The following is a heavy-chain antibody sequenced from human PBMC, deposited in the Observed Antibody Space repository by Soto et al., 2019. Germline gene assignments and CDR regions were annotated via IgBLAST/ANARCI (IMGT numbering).Heavy chain of an antibody. J-gene: IGHJ4*02. V-gene: IGHV4-34*01. Sequence: QVQLQQWGAGLLKPSETLSLTCAVYGGSFSGYYWSWIRQPPGKGLEWIGEINHSGSTNYNPSPKSRVTISVDTSKNQFSLKLSSVTAADTAVYYCARRRHPLGHGSGSYGYWGQGTLVTVSS. CDR2: INHSGST. CDR3: ARRRHPLGHGSGSYGY. CDR1: GGSFSGYY. D-gene: IGHD3-10*01.